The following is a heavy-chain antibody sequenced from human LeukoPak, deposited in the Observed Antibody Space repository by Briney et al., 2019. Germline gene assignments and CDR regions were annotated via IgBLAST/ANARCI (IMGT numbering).Heavy chain of an antibody. CDR1: GYTFTSYD. D-gene: IGHD3-10*01. Sequence: ASVKVSCKASGYTFTSYDINWVRQATGQGLEWMGWMNPNSGNTGYAQKFQGRVTMTRNTSISTAYMELSSLRSEDTAVYYCAREGLLWSGELSYYYYGMDVWGQGTTVTVSS. V-gene: IGHV1-8*01. CDR2: MNPNSGNT. CDR3: AREGLLWSGELSYYYYGMDV. J-gene: IGHJ6*02.